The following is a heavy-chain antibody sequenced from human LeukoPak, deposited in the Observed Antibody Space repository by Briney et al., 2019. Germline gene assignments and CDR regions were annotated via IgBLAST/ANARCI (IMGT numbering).Heavy chain of an antibody. Sequence: SETLSLTCTVSGGSISSYYWSWIRQPPGKGLEWIGYIYYSGSTNYNPSLESRVTMSVDTSKKQISLNLTSVTAADTAVYYCARGSLGIAAHDSWGQGTLVTVSS. CDR1: GGSISSYY. V-gene: IGHV4-59*12. J-gene: IGHJ4*02. CDR3: ARGSLGIAAHDS. D-gene: IGHD6-13*01. CDR2: IYYSGST.